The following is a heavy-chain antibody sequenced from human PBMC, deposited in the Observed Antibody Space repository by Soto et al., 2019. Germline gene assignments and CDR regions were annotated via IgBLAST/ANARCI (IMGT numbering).Heavy chain of an antibody. CDR1: GFTFSSYW. V-gene: IGHV3-74*01. CDR3: ARVGRRAVAFDI. CDR2: INSDGSST. J-gene: IGHJ3*02. Sequence: EVQLVESGGGLVQPGGSLRLSCAASGFTFSSYWMHWVRQAPGKGLVWVSRINSDGSSTSYADSVKGRFTISRDNAKNTLYLQMNSLRAEDTAVYYCARVGRRAVAFDIWGQGTMVTVSS.